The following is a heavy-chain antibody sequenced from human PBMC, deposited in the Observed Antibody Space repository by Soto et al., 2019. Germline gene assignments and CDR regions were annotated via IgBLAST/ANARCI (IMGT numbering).Heavy chain of an antibody. CDR2: IKSMTDGGTT. CDR1: GFTFTNAW. CDR3: TTDRRA. J-gene: IGHJ5*02. Sequence: GGSLRLSCAASGFTFTNAWMSWVRQAPGKGLEWVGRIKSMTDGGTTDYAAPVKGRFTISRDDSIHTLYLQMNGLKIEDTAVYYCTTDRRAWGQGTLVTAPQ. V-gene: IGHV3-15*01.